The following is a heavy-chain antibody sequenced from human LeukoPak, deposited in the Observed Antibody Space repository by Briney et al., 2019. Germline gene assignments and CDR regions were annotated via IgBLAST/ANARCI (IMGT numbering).Heavy chain of an antibody. J-gene: IGHJ5*02. CDR2: ISGSGGST. CDR3: AKGGAYYDFWSGYNWFDP. D-gene: IGHD3-3*01. V-gene: IGHV3-23*01. CDR1: GFTFSSYA. Sequence: GGSLRLSCAASGFTFSSYAMSWVRQAPGKGLEWVSAISGSGGSTYYADSVKGRFTISRDNSKNTLYLQMNSLRAEDTAVYYCAKGGAYYDFWSGYNWFDPWGQGTLVTVSS.